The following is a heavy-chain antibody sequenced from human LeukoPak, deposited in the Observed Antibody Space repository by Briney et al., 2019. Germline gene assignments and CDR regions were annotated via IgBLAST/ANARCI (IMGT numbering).Heavy chain of an antibody. CDR1: GFIFSTYD. D-gene: IGHD6-13*01. J-gene: IGHJ3*02. Sequence: GGSLRLSCAASGFIFSTYDIHWVRQAPGKGLEWVAVISYDGSNKYYADSVKGRFTISRDNSKNTLYLQMNSLRAEDTAVYYCARPKPKAAAGTYWSAFDIWGQGTMVTVSS. V-gene: IGHV3-30*19. CDR2: ISYDGSNK. CDR3: ARPKPKAAAGTYWSAFDI.